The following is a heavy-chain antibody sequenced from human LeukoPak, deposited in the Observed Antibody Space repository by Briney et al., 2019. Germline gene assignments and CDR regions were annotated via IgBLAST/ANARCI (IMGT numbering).Heavy chain of an antibody. Sequence: ASVKVSCKASGYTFTSYYMHWVRQAPGQGLEWMGWINPNSGGTNYAQKFQGRVTMTRDTSISTAYMELSRLRSDDTAVYYCARGRYCSGGSCPVGGHWFDPWGQGTLVTVSS. V-gene: IGHV1-2*02. D-gene: IGHD2-15*01. CDR3: ARGRYCSGGSCPVGGHWFDP. J-gene: IGHJ5*02. CDR1: GYTFTSYY. CDR2: INPNSGGT.